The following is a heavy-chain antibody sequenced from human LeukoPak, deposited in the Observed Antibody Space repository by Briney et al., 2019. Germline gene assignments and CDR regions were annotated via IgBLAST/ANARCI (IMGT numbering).Heavy chain of an antibody. CDR1: GFTFCSYA. CDR3: AKGGGTCGRGRGRY. D-gene: IGHD2-15*01. J-gene: IGHJ4*02. Sequence: GGSLRLSCAASGFTFCSYAMSWVRQAPGKGLEWVSAISGSGGSTYYADSVKGRFTMSRDNSKNTLYLQMNSLSAEATAEYYCAKGGGTCGRGRGRYWGQGTLVTVSS. V-gene: IGHV3-23*01. CDR2: ISGSGGST.